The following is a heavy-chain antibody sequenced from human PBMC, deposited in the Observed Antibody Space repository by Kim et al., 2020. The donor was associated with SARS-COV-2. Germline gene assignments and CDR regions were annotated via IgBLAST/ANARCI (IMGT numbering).Heavy chain of an antibody. CDR1: GGSFSGYY. CDR2: INHSGST. V-gene: IGHV4-34*01. Sequence: SETLSLTCAVYGGSFSGYYWSWIRQPPGKGLEWIGEINHSGSTNYNPSLKSRVTISVDTSKNQFSLKLSSVTAADTAVYYCARYTESEYYFDYWGQGTLVTVSS. J-gene: IGHJ4*02. D-gene: IGHD3-10*01. CDR3: ARYTESEYYFDY.